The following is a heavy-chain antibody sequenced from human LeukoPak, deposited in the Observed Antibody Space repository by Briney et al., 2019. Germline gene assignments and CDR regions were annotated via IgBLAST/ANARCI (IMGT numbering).Heavy chain of an antibody. Sequence: GGSLRLSCEGSGFSFSSSWMSWVRQAPGKGLEWVANIKGDGSEKYYVDSVKGRFTISRDNTKNSLYPQMNSLRVEDTAVYYCASGSREYWGQGTLVTVSS. CDR1: GFSFSSSW. CDR2: IKGDGSEK. CDR3: ASGSREY. D-gene: IGHD1-26*01. J-gene: IGHJ4*02. V-gene: IGHV3-7*01.